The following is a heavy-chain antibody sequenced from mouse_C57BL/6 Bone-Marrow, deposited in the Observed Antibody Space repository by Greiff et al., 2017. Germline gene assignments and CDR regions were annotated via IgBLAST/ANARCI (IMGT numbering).Heavy chain of an antibody. CDR3: ARSGSNYAMDD. Sequence: VQLQQPGAELVMPGASVKLSCKASGYTFTSYWMHWVKQRPGQGLEWIGEIDPSDSYTNYNQKFKGKSTLTVDKSSSTAYMQLSSLTSEDSAVYYCARSGSNYAMDDWGQGTSVTVSS. D-gene: IGHD3-1*01. CDR2: IDPSDSYT. J-gene: IGHJ4*01. CDR1: GYTFTSYW. V-gene: IGHV1-69*01.